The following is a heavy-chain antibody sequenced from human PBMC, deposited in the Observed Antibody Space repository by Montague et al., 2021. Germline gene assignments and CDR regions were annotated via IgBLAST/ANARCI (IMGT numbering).Heavy chain of an antibody. CDR3: ARDRDFDNGNWAYYFDF. D-gene: IGHD2-8*01. Sequence: SLRLSCAASGFTFSSSEMIWVRQAPGKGLEWLAYIYSSGSPILYADSVKGRFTISRDNAKNSLYLQMNSLRAEDTALYYCARDRDFDNGNWAYYFDFWGQGTLVTVSS. V-gene: IGHV3-48*03. J-gene: IGHJ4*02. CDR2: IYSSGSPI. CDR1: GFTFSSSE.